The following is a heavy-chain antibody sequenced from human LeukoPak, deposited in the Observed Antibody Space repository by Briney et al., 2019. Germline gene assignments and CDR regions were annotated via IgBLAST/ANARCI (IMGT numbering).Heavy chain of an antibody. D-gene: IGHD6-19*01. CDR3: ARGLSRGWVDY. CDR2: VHHSGIT. V-gene: IGHV4-34*01. CDR1: GGSFTADY. Sequence: SETLSLTCVVYGGSFTADYWNWIRQPPGKELEWIGEVHHSGITNYKPSLRSRVTISLDTSKNQFSLNLTSVTAADTAVYYCARGLSRGWVDYWGQATLVTVSS. J-gene: IGHJ4*02.